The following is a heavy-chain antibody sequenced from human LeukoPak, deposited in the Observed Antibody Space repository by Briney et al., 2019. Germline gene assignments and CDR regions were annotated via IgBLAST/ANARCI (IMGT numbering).Heavy chain of an antibody. D-gene: IGHD6-19*01. Sequence: SETLSLTCTVSGGSISSSSYYWGWIRQPPGKGLEWFGSIYYSGSTYYNPSLKSRVTISVDTSKNQFSLKLSSVTAADTAVYYCAREAGRSRYSSGWWGGTQYNWFDRWGQGTLVTVSS. CDR2: IYYSGST. V-gene: IGHV4-39*07. J-gene: IGHJ5*02. CDR3: AREAGRSRYSSGWWGGTQYNWFDR. CDR1: GGSISSSSYY.